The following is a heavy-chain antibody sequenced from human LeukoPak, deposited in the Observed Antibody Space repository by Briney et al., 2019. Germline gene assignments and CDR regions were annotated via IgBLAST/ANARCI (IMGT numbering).Heavy chain of an antibody. Sequence: GGSLRLSCAASGFTFSDYYMSWIRQAPGKGLEWVSYISSSSGNIYYADSVKGRFTISRDNAKTSLYLQMNSLRAEDTALYYCARDRGGIGYYMDVWGKGTTVTVSS. V-gene: IGHV3-11*04. J-gene: IGHJ6*03. CDR3: ARDRGGIGYYMDV. CDR2: ISSSSGNI. D-gene: IGHD3-16*02. CDR1: GFTFSDYY.